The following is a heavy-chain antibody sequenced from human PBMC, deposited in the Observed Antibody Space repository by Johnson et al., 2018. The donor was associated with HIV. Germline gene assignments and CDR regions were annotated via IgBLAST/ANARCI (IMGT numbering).Heavy chain of an antibody. CDR1: GFTFSSYW. Sequence: VQLVESGGGLVQPGGSLRLSCAASGFTFSSYWMSWVRQAPGKGLEWVANIKQDGSEKYYVDSVKGRFTISRDNSKNTLYLQMNSLRAEDRAVYFCATIWRNEGRHSFDVWGQGTMGAVS. CDR2: IKQDGSEK. D-gene: IGHD1-1*01. CDR3: ATIWRNEGRHSFDV. J-gene: IGHJ3*01. V-gene: IGHV3-7*02.